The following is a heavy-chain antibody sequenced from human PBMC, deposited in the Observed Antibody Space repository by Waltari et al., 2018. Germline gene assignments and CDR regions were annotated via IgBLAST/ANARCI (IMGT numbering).Heavy chain of an antibody. V-gene: IGHV4-34*01. J-gene: IGHJ6*03. CDR3: ARARVSHGPGFYSDPGLSSYMDV. CDR2: INHRGST. Sequence: QVQLQQWGAGLLKPSETLSLTCAVYGGSFSGYSWSWIRPPQGKGLAWIGEINHRGSTNYNPSLKSRVTISVDTSKNQFSLKLSSVTAADTAVYYCARARVSHGPGFYSDPGLSSYMDVWGKGTTVTISS. CDR1: GGSFSGYS. D-gene: IGHD3-22*01.